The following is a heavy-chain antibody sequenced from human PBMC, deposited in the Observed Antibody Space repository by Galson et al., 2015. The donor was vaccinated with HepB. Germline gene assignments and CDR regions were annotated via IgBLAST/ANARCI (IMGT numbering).Heavy chain of an antibody. J-gene: IGHJ4*02. CDR3: ARETGHSNYWPLEN. CDR1: GFTFRNYA. Sequence: SLRLSCAASGFTFRNYAFHWVRQSPGRGLERVAFISYDGINEYYGDPVKGRFTVSRDNSKNTLYLQMSSLIPEDTALYYCARETGHSNYWPLENWGQGTLITVSS. D-gene: IGHD4-11*01. CDR2: ISYDGINE. V-gene: IGHV3-30*04.